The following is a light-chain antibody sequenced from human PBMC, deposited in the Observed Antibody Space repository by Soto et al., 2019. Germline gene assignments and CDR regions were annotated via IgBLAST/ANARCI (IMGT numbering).Light chain of an antibody. V-gene: IGLV2-8*01. CDR1: SSDVGGYNY. CDR3: SSYGGSNNLV. J-gene: IGLJ2*01. Sequence: SALTQPPSASGSPGQSVTISCTGTSSDVGGYNYVSWYQQHPGKAPKLMIYEVSKRPSGVPDRFSGSKSGNTASLTVSGLQAEDEADYYCSSYGGSNNLVFGGGTKVTVL. CDR2: EVS.